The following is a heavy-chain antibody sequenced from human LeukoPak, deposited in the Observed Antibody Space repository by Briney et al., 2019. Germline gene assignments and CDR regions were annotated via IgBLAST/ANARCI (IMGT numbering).Heavy chain of an antibody. CDR3: AGYCSRGSCPDS. J-gene: IGHJ5*01. Sequence: SETLSLTCTVSGASISSYFWTWIRQPPGKGLEWIGYIYYSGSTKYNPPLKSRVTTSIDTSKNQFSLKLSSVTAADTAVDFCAGYCSRGSCPDSWGQGTLVTVSS. CDR1: GASISSYF. V-gene: IGHV4-59*01. CDR2: IYYSGST. D-gene: IGHD2-15*01.